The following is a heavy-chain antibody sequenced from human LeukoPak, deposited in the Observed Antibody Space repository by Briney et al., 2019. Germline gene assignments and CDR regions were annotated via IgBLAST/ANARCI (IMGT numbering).Heavy chain of an antibody. CDR3: ARRAAMAPHAFDI. J-gene: IGHJ3*02. D-gene: IGHD5-18*01. Sequence: GESLKISCKGSGYSFTSYWIGWVRQLPGKGLEWMGIIYPGDSDTRYSPSFQGQVTISADKSISTAYLQWSSLKASDTAMYYCARRAAMAPHAFDIWGQGTMVAVSS. CDR1: GYSFTSYW. V-gene: IGHV5-51*01. CDR2: IYPGDSDT.